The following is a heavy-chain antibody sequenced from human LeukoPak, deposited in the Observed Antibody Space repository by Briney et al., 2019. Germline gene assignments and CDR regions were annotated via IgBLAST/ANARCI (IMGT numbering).Heavy chain of an antibody. CDR3: ARDFSSGAYYDSSGHPDY. J-gene: IGHJ4*02. V-gene: IGHV3-48*03. CDR1: GFTFSSYE. CDR2: ISSSGSTI. D-gene: IGHD3-22*01. Sequence: GGSLSLSCAASGFTFSSYEMNWVRQAPGKGLEWVSYISSSGSTIYYADSVKGRFTISRDNAKNSLYLQMNSLRAEDTAVYYCARDFSSGAYYDSSGHPDYWGQGTLVTVSS.